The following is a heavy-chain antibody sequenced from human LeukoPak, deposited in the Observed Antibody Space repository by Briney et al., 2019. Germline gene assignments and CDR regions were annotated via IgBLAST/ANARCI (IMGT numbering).Heavy chain of an antibody. CDR2: INHSGST. CDR3: AREVNNYGSGSYYTDY. Sequence: SGTLSLTCAVSGGSFSGYYWSWIRQPPGKGLEWVGEINHSGSTNYNPSLKSRVTISVDTSKNQFSLKLSSVTAADTAVYYCAREVNNYGSGSYYTDYWGQGTLVTVSS. D-gene: IGHD3-10*01. V-gene: IGHV4-34*01. CDR1: GGSFSGYY. J-gene: IGHJ4*02.